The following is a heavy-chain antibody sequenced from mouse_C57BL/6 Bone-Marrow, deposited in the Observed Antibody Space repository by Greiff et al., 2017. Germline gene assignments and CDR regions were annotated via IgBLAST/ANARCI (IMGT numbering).Heavy chain of an antibody. CDR2: IYPGSGST. V-gene: IGHV1-55*01. CDR1: GYTFTSYW. D-gene: IGHD2-5*01. CDR3: ARPYYSNYRYFDV. Sequence: QVQLQQPGAELVKPGASVKMSCKASGYTFTSYWITWVKQRPGQGLEWIGDIYPGSGSTNYNEKFKSKATPTVDTSSSTAYMQLSSLTSEDAAVYYCARPYYSNYRYFDVWGTGTTVTVSA. J-gene: IGHJ1*03.